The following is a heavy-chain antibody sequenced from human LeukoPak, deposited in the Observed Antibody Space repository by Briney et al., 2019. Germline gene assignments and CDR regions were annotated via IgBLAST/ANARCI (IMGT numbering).Heavy chain of an antibody. D-gene: IGHD3-16*02. V-gene: IGHV1-69*01. CDR1: GGTFSSYA. CDR3: ARYDYVWGSYPPGGFDP. CDR2: IIPIFGTA. Sequence: GASVKVSCKASGGTFSSYAISWVRQAPGQGLGWMGGIIPIFGTANYAQKFQGRVTITADESTSTAYMELSSLRSEDTAVYYCARYDYVWGSYPPGGFDPWGQGTLVTVSS. J-gene: IGHJ5*02.